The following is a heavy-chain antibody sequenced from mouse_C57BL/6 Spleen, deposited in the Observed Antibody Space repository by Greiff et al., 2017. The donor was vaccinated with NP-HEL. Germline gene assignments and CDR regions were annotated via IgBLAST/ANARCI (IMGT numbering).Heavy chain of an antibody. CDR2: IDPSDSYT. V-gene: IGHV1-50*01. J-gene: IGHJ3*01. CDR3: ARLYDGYSESFAY. D-gene: IGHD2-3*01. Sequence: QVQLQQPGAELVKPGASVKLSCKASGYTFTSYWMQWVKQRPGQGLEWIGEIDPSDSYTNYNQKFKGKATLTVDTSSSTAYMQLSSLTSEDSAVYYCARLYDGYSESFAYWGQGTLVTVSA. CDR1: GYTFTSYW.